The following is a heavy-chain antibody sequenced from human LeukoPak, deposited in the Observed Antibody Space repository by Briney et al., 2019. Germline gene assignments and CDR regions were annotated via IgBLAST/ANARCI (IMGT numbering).Heavy chain of an antibody. J-gene: IGHJ4*02. V-gene: IGHV4-30-2*01. CDR2: IYHSGST. D-gene: IGHD3-10*01. CDR3: AREKGHYYGSGSSPGD. Sequence: KPSETLSLTCTVSGGSISSGGYYWSWIRQPPGKGLEWIGYIYHSGSTYYNPSLKSRVTISVDRSKNQFSLKLSSVTAADTAVYYCAREKGHYYGSGSSPGDWGQGTLVTVSS. CDR1: GGSISSGGYY.